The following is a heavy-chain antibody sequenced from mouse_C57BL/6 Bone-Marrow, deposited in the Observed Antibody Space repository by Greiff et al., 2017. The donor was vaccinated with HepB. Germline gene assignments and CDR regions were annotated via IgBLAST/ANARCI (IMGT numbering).Heavy chain of an antibody. Sequence: QVQLKQSGAELVKPGASVKMSCKASGYTFTSYWITWVKQRPGQGLEWIGDIYPGSGSTNYNEKFKSKATLTVDTSSSTAYMQLSSLTSEDSAVYYCARLTGNPYYYAMDYWGQGTSVTVSS. V-gene: IGHV1-55*01. CDR1: GYTFTSYW. J-gene: IGHJ4*01. CDR3: ARLTGNPYYYAMDY. D-gene: IGHD2-1*01. CDR2: IYPGSGST.